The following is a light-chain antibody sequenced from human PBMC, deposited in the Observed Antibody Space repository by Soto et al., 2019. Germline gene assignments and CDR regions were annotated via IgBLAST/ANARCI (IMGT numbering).Light chain of an antibody. CDR3: QQSYSTPWT. CDR2: AAS. CDR1: QSISSY. J-gene: IGKJ1*01. V-gene: IGKV1-39*01. Sequence: DIQMTQSPSSLSASVGDRVTITCRASQSISSYLNWYQQKPGKAPKLLIYAASNLQSGVPSRLSGSGSGTDFTLTISSRQPEDFATYYCQQSYSTPWTFGQGTKVEIK.